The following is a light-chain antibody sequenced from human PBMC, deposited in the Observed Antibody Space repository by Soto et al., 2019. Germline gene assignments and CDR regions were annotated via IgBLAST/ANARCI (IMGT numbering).Light chain of an antibody. CDR1: QSVNQK. CDR3: QQRSDWPPIT. Sequence: EIVLTQSPATLSVSPGERATLSCRASQSVNQKLGWYQQKPGQAPRLLIYVVSYRATGIPARFSGSGSGTEYTLTISSLEPEDFAVYYCQQRSDWPPITCGQGTRREIK. V-gene: IGKV3-11*01. CDR2: VVS. J-gene: IGKJ5*01.